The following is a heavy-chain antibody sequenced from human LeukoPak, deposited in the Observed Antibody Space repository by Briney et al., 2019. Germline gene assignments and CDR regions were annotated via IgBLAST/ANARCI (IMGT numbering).Heavy chain of an antibody. CDR1: GGSISSGGYY. CDR3: ARGRFNSDY. CDR2: IYHSGST. Sequence: SETLSLTCTVSGGSISSGGYYWSWIRQPPGKGLEWIGYIYHSGSTYYNPSLKSRVTISVDRSKNQFSLKLSSVTAADTAVYYCARGRFNSDYWGQGTLVTVSS. J-gene: IGHJ4*02. V-gene: IGHV4-30-2*01.